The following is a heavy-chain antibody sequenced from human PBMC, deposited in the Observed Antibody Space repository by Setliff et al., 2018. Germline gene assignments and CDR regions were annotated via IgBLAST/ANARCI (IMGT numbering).Heavy chain of an antibody. J-gene: IGHJ4*02. CDR3: ASATGY. V-gene: IGHV3-7*01. CDR1: GFTYNNCW. CDR2: INPDGSEE. Sequence: GGSLRLSCGASGFTYNNCWVSWVRQAPGKGLEWLASINPDGSEEYYLDSVKGRFTISRDNAKSSLNLLMNSLRADDTAVYFCASATGYWGQGILVTVSS.